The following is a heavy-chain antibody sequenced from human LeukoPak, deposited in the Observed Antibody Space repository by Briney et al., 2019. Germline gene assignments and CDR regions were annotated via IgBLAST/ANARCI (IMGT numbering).Heavy chain of an antibody. V-gene: IGHV3-7*03. Sequence: GGSLRLSCAASGFALSSHWMTWVRQVPGRGPEWVANVNRDGSETYYLDSVKGRFTISRDNAKNSLYLQMSNLRAEDTAVYFCARGGGLDVWGQGATVTVSS. D-gene: IGHD3-16*01. CDR1: GFALSSHW. CDR3: ARGGGLDV. J-gene: IGHJ6*02. CDR2: VNRDGSET.